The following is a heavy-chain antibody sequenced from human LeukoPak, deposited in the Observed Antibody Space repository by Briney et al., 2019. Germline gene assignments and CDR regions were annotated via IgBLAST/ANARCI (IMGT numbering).Heavy chain of an antibody. J-gene: IGHJ6*02. Sequence: SETLSLTCTVSGGSISSYYWSWIRQPPGKGLEWIGHIYYSGSTNYNPSLKSRVTISVDTSKNQFSLKLSSVTAADTAVYYCARAIVVVGNYYYGMDVWGQGTTVTVSS. V-gene: IGHV4-59*08. CDR1: GGSISSYY. CDR2: IYYSGST. D-gene: IGHD2-15*01. CDR3: ARAIVVVGNYYYGMDV.